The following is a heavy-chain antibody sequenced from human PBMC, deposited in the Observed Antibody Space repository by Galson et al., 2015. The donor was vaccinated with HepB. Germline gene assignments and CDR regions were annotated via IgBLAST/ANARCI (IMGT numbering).Heavy chain of an antibody. J-gene: IGHJ4*02. CDR3: ARDVPFGYYFEY. CDR2: INPSGGRT. Sequence: SVKVSCKASGYTFNNYYMHWVRQAPGQGLEWMGIINPSGGRTTYAQKFQGRVTMTRDTSTSTVYMELSSLRSEDTAMYYCARDVPFGYYFEYWGQGTLVTVSS. V-gene: IGHV1-46*02. D-gene: IGHD3-16*01. CDR1: GYTFNNYY.